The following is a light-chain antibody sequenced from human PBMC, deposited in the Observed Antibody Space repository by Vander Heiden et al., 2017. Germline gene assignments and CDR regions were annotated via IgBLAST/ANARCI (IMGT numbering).Light chain of an antibody. CDR3: MQALQTPRT. Sequence: IVMFQPPLSLPVTPGGPASISCRSGQSLLHSNGYNSLDWYLQKPGQSPQLLIYLGSNRASGVPDRFSGSGSGTDFTLKISRVEAEDVGVYYCMQALQTPRTFGQGTKVEIK. CDR1: QSLLHSNGYNS. J-gene: IGKJ1*01. V-gene: IGKV2-28*01. CDR2: LGS.